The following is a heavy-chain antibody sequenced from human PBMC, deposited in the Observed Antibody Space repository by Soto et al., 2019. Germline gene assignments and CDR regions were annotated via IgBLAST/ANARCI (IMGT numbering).Heavy chain of an antibody. J-gene: IGHJ4*02. V-gene: IGHV1-18*04. Sequence: QVQLVQSGAEVKKPGASVKVSCTASGYTYFSYGISWVRQAPGQGLEWLGWISAFNAKTNYAPKFQARVTLTTDASTSTAYMELRGLRSDDTAVYLCARDAIAGAGAFDYWGQGALVIVSS. CDR3: ARDAIAGAGAFDY. CDR2: ISAFNAKT. D-gene: IGHD6-19*01. CDR1: GYTYFSYG.